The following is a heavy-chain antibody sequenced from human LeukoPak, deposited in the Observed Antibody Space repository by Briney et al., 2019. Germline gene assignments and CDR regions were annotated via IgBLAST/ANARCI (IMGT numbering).Heavy chain of an antibody. CDR2: IYYSGST. CDR1: GGSISSYY. CDR3: ARGDYSSYVGHYYYYMDV. D-gene: IGHD4-11*01. V-gene: IGHV4-59*01. Sequence: SETLSLTCTGSGGSISSYYWSWIRQPPGKGLEWVGYIYYSGSTNYNPSLKSRVTISVHTSKNQFSLKLSSVTAADTAVYYCARGDYSSYVGHYYYYMDVWGKGTTVTVSS. J-gene: IGHJ6*03.